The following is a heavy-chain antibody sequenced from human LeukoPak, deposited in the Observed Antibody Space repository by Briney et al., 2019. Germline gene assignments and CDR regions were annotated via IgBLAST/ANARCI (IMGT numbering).Heavy chain of an antibody. CDR2: ISTRGST. Sequence: SETLSLACNVSGASTSSYYWSWIRQPAGTGLEWIGRISTRGSTTCNPSLKSRVTMSLDTSKNQFSLKLSSVTAADTAVYYCARSLVPPTYWYFDSWGQGALVIVSS. CDR1: GASTSSYY. J-gene: IGHJ4*02. D-gene: IGHD2-21*01. CDR3: ARSLVPPTYWYFDS. V-gene: IGHV4-4*07.